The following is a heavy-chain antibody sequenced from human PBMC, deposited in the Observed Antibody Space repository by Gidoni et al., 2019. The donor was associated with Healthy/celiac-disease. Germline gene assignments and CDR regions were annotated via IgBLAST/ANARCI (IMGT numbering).Heavy chain of an antibody. CDR3: AREDYDILTGYSYGMDV. CDR2: IYYSGST. J-gene: IGHJ6*02. V-gene: IGHV4-30-4*01. CDR1: GGSISSGDYY. Sequence: QVQLQESGPGLVKPSQTLSLTCTVSGGSISSGDYYWSWIRQPPGKGLEWIWYIYYSGSTYYNPSLKSRVTISVDTSKNQFSLKLSSVTAADTAVYYCAREDYDILTGYSYGMDVWGQGTTVTVSS. D-gene: IGHD3-9*01.